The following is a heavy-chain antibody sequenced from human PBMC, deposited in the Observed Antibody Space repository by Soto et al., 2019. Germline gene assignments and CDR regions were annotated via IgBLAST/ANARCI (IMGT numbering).Heavy chain of an antibody. V-gene: IGHV1-8*03. D-gene: IGHD3-3*01. CDR1: GSTFTRCN. CDR3: VLLGVYDY. J-gene: IGHJ4*02. CDR2: SHSNSGNS. Sequence: GAAKVSCKASGSTFTRCNINWVRHAPGQGLVWVAGSHSNSGNSDHAQKLQGRLTVTRDTSISTAYMELRSLRSDDTAVYSCVLLGVYDYLGPVTRGTVCS.